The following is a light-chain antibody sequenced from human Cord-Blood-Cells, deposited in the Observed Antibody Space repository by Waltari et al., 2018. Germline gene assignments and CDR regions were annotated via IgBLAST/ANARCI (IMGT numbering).Light chain of an antibody. CDR3: QQSHRTRYT. J-gene: IGKJ2*01. Sequence: DIQMTQSPSSLSASVGDRVNITCRASQSISSYLNWYQQKPGKAPKLLIYAASSLHSGFPSRFSGSGSGTDFTLTISSLQAEDVATYYCQQSHRTRYTFGQGTKLEIK. CDR1: QSISSY. V-gene: IGKV1-39*01. CDR2: AAS.